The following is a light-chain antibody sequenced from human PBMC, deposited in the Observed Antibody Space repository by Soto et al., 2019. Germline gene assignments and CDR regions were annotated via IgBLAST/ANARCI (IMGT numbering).Light chain of an antibody. CDR2: GAS. Sequence: EIVLTQSPDTLSLSPGERATLSCRASQSVPNSRLAWYQQRPGQTPSLLIYGASTRATGIPDRFSGSGSGTHFTLTISRLEPGDFAVYYCQHFGGTTFTFGQGTRLEIK. V-gene: IGKV3-20*01. CDR3: QHFGGTTFT. CDR1: QSVPNSR. J-gene: IGKJ5*01.